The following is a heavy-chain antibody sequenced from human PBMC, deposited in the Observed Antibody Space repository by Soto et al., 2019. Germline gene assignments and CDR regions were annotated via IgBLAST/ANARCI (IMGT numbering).Heavy chain of an antibody. CDR2: INWNGGST. Sequence: GGSLRLSCAASGFTFDDYGMSWVRQAPGKGLEWVSGINWNGGSTGYADSVKGRFTISRDNAKNSLYLQMNSLRAEDTALYHCARSLPGGPGRWTPSQNWFDPWGQGTLVTVSS. D-gene: IGHD2-15*01. J-gene: IGHJ5*02. CDR3: ARSLPGGPGRWTPSQNWFDP. CDR1: GFTFDDYG. V-gene: IGHV3-20*01.